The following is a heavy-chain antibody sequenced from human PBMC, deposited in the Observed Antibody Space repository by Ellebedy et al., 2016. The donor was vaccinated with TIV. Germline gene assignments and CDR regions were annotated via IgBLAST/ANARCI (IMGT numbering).Heavy chain of an antibody. V-gene: IGHV3-74*01. CDR2: INSDGSSA. CDR1: GFSFSTYW. D-gene: IGHD6-19*01. J-gene: IGHJ2*01. Sequence: GESLKISCGASGFSFSTYWMHWVRQAPGKGLVWVARINSDGSSASYADSVKGRFTISRDTAKNTVYMHMNSLRVEDTAVYYCARGGSGWFNWYFDLWGRGTLVIVSS. CDR3: ARGGSGWFNWYFDL.